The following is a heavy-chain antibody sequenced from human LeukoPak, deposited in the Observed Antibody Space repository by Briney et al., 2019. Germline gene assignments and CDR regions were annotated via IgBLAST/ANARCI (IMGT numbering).Heavy chain of an antibody. Sequence: SETLSLTCAVYGASLSGYYWSWIRQPPGKGREWIGEINHRGSTNYNPSLKSRVPISVDTSKNQFSLKLSSVTAADTAVYYCARDQITMVRGVSRYYYYYYGMDVWGKGTTVTVSS. V-gene: IGHV4-34*01. CDR1: GASLSGYY. CDR3: ARDQITMVRGVSRYYYYYYGMDV. D-gene: IGHD3-10*01. J-gene: IGHJ6*04. CDR2: INHRGST.